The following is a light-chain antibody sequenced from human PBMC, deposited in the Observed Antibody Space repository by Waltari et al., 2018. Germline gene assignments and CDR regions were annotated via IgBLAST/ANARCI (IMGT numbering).Light chain of an antibody. V-gene: IGLV1-44*01. Sequence: QSVLTQPPSASGTPGQRVTISCSGSSPNIGINTVNSYQQLPGMAPKLIIYSTNQRPSGVPDRFSGSKSGTSASLAISGLQSDDEADYYCAAWDVSLKGVFGGGTKVTVL. CDR1: SPNIGINT. CDR2: STN. J-gene: IGLJ2*01. CDR3: AAWDVSLKGV.